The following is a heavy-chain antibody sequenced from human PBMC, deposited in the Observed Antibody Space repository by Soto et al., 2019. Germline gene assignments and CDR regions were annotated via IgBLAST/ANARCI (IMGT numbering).Heavy chain of an antibody. CDR2: INPSGGST. CDR3: ARPPYPGCINAVCYPLDY. V-gene: IGHV1-46*01. Sequence: QVQLVQSGAEVKKPGASVKISCKASGYTFTSYYMHWVRQAPGQGLEWMGIINPSGGSTNYAQKLQCRVAITRDTSTSTGYMELNSLRSEDTAVYYCARPPYPGCINAVCYPLDYWGRGTLVTVSS. CDR1: GYTFTSYY. D-gene: IGHD2-8*01. J-gene: IGHJ4*01.